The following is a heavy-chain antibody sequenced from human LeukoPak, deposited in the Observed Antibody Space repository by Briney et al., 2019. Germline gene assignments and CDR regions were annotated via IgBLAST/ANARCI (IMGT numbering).Heavy chain of an antibody. CDR2: IYSGGKT. D-gene: IGHD5-18*01. CDR1: GFTVSSNS. V-gene: IGHV3-53*01. Sequence: GGSLRLSCTVSGFTVSSNSWSWVRQAPGKGLEWVSFIYSGGKTHSSDSVKGRFTISRDNSKNTLYLQMISLRAEDTAVYYCAKARRIQLWLSWGQGTLVTVSS. J-gene: IGHJ5*02. CDR3: AKARRIQLWLS.